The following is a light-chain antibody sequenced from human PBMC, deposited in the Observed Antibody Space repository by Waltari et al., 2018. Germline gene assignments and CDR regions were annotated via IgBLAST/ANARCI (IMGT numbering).Light chain of an antibody. V-gene: IGKV3-11*01. CDR2: DAS. CDR3: QQRSNWLT. J-gene: IGKJ4*01. CDR1: QSVGTY. Sequence: EIVFTQSPATLSLSPGERATLSCRASQSVGTYLAWYQQKPGQAPRLLIYDASNRATGIPARFSGSGSGTEFTLTISSLEPEDFAVYYCQQRSNWLTFGGGTKVEIK.